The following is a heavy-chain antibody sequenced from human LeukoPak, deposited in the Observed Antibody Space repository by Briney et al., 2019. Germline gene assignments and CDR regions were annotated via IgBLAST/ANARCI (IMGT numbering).Heavy chain of an antibody. CDR3: AKDTPAIVLMVYAPLNPPRAFDY. J-gene: IGHJ4*02. Sequence: GGSLRLSCAASGFTFSSYAMSWVRQAPGKGLEWVSAISGSGGSTYYADSVKGRFTISRDNSKNTLYLQMNSLRAEDTAVYYCAKDTPAIVLMVYAPLNPPRAFDYWGQGTLVTVSS. CDR1: GFTFSSYA. V-gene: IGHV3-23*01. D-gene: IGHD2-8*01. CDR2: ISGSGGST.